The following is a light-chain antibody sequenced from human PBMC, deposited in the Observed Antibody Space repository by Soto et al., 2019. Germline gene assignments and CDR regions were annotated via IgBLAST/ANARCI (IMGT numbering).Light chain of an antibody. CDR3: QQYYSTPYT. Sequence: DIVMTQSPDSLAVSLGERATINCKSSQSVLSSSNNKNYLAWYQQKPGQPPKLLIYWASTRESGVPDRFSGSGSGTDFTLTISSLQAEDVAVYYCQQYYSTPYTFGQGT. CDR2: WAS. CDR1: QSVLSSSNNKNY. J-gene: IGKJ2*01. V-gene: IGKV4-1*01.